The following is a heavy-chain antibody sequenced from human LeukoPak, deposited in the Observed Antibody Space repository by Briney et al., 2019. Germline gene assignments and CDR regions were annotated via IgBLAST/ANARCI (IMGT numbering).Heavy chain of an antibody. CDR3: AKRYCNINSCPDY. D-gene: IGHD2-2*01. CDR2: ISGSSGST. J-gene: IGHJ4*02. CDR1: GFTFSNYA. V-gene: IGHV3-23*01. Sequence: GGSLRLSCAASGFTFSNYAMTWVRQAPGKGLEWVSGISGSSGSTHYADSVKGRFTISRDNSNNTLYLQMNSLRVEDTAVYYCAKRYCNINSCPDYWGQGTLVTVSS.